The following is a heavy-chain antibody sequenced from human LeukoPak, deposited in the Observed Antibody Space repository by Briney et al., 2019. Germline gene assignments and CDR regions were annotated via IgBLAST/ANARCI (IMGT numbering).Heavy chain of an antibody. CDR1: GFSFSSYA. CDR3: AKAVVVTATLDDAFDI. V-gene: IGHV3-23*01. CDR2: ISGSGHST. J-gene: IGHJ3*02. Sequence: QPGGSLRLSCAASGFSFSSYAMSWVRQAPGKGLEWVSTISGSGHSTYYADSVKGRFTIPRDNSKSTLYLQMNSLRAEDTALYYCAKAVVVTATLDDAFDIWGQGTMVTVSS. D-gene: IGHD2-15*01.